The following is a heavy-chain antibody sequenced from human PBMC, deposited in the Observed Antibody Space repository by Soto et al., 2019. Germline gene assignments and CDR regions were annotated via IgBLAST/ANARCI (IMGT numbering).Heavy chain of an antibody. J-gene: IGHJ4*02. CDR2: ISSSSSYI. V-gene: IGHV3-21*01. D-gene: IGHD3-10*01. CDR1: GFTFSSYS. Sequence: GGSLRLSCAASGFTFSSYSMNWVRQAPGKGLEWVSSISSSSSYIYYADSVKGRFTISRDNAKNSLYLQMNSLRAEDTAVYYCARDSTYYYGSGSYHYWCQGTLVTVSS. CDR3: ARDSTYYYGSGSYHY.